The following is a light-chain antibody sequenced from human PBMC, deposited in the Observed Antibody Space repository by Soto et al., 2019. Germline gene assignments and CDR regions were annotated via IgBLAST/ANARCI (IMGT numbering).Light chain of an antibody. V-gene: IGKV4-1*01. Sequence: DIVMTQSPDSLAVSLGERATVNCKSSQTLLYSSNNKNYLAWYQQKPGQPPKLLIYWASTRESGVPDRFSGSGSGTDFTLTISSLQAEDVAIYYCQQYYSTPPYIFGQGTKLEIK. CDR1: QTLLYSSNNKNY. CDR2: WAS. CDR3: QQYYSTPPYI. J-gene: IGKJ2*01.